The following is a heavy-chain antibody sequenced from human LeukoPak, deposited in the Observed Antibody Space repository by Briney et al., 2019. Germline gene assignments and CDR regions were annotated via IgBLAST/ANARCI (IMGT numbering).Heavy chain of an antibody. V-gene: IGHV3-48*01. D-gene: IGHD3-3*01. J-gene: IGHJ4*02. Sequence: GGSLRLSCAASGFTFSSYSMNWVRQAPGKGLEWLSYISSSSSTIYYADSVKGRFTISGDNAKNSLYLQMNSLRAEDTAVYYCARDQDYDSWSGYYPHLDYWGQGTLVTVSS. CDR2: ISSSSSTI. CDR3: ARDQDYDSWSGYYPHLDY. CDR1: GFTFSSYS.